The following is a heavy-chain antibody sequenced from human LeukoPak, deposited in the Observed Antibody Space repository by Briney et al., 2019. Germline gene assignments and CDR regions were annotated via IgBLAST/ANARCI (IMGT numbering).Heavy chain of an antibody. D-gene: IGHD3-3*01. CDR1: GGSISSGVYY. Sequence: PSQTLSLTCTVSGGSISSGVYYWSWIRQHPGKGLEWVGYISDRGSTYYNPSLKSRVTISVDTSKNQFSLKLSSVTAADTAVYYCARGQGAYYDFWSGYPSGTLDGMDVWGQGTTVTVSS. V-gene: IGHV4-31*03. CDR2: ISDRGST. J-gene: IGHJ6*02. CDR3: ARGQGAYYDFWSGYPSGTLDGMDV.